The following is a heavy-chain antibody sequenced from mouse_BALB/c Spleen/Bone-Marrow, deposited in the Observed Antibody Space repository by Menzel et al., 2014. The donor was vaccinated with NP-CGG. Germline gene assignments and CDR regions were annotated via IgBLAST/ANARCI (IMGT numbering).Heavy chain of an antibody. CDR3: ARGGIGRSLDY. D-gene: IGHD3-3*01. CDR2: IYPGDGST. CDR1: GYSFTDYD. V-gene: IGHV1S56*01. J-gene: IGHJ4*01. Sequence: VKLQESGPELVKPGTLVKISCKASGYSFTDYDINWVKQRPGQGLEWIGWIYPGDGSTKYNEKFKGKATLTADRSSSTAYMQLSSLTPESSAVYFCARGGIGRSLDYWGQGTSVTVSS.